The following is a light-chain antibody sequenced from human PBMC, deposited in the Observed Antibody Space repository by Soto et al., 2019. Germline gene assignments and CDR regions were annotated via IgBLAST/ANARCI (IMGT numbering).Light chain of an antibody. CDR3: HQYGSSPST. CDR1: QTVRSY. V-gene: IGKV3-20*01. J-gene: IGKJ4*02. CDR2: GAS. Sequence: IVFSQSPAILLLSPGERATLSRRASQTVRSYLAWYRQTPGQAPRLLIYGASSRATGIPDRISGSGSGTDFTLTISRLEPEDFAVYYCHQYGSSPSTFGRGTRVDIK.